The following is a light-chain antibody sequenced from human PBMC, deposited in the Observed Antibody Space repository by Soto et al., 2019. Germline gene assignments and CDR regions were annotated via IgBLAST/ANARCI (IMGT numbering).Light chain of an antibody. CDR2: GAS. CDR1: ESVSSSY. CDR3: QQYGALLT. Sequence: EFGVTKSPGTLTFSPGERATLSCRASESVSSSYLVWYQQKPGQAPRLIIPGASSRATGVTDRLSGSGSGTDITLTISRLEPEDFAVCSCQQYGALLTFGQGTRLEIK. J-gene: IGKJ5*01. V-gene: IGKV3-20*01.